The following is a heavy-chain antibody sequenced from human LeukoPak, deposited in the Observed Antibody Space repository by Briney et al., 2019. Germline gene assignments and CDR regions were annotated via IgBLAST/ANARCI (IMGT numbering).Heavy chain of an antibody. CDR1: GGSISSYY. CDR2: IYTSGST. D-gene: IGHD6-19*01. CDR3: ARDRGIAVAYPFDY. V-gene: IGHV4-4*07. Sequence: SETLSPTCTVSGGSISSYYWSWIRQPAGKGLEWIGRIYTSGSTNYNPSLKSRVTMSVDTSKNQFSLKLSSVTAADTAVYYCARDRGIAVAYPFDYWGQGTLVTVSS. J-gene: IGHJ4*02.